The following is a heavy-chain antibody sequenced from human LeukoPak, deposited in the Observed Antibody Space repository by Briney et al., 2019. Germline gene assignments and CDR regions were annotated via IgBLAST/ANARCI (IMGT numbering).Heavy chain of an antibody. Sequence: ASVKVSCKVSGYTLTELSMHWVRQAPGKGLEWMGGFDPEDGETIYAQKFQGRVTMTEDTTTDTAYMELSSLRSEDTAVYYCATGLGYSSSWYYGYWGQGTLVTVSS. CDR1: GYTLTELS. CDR3: ATGLGYSSSWYYGY. V-gene: IGHV1-24*01. CDR2: FDPEDGET. D-gene: IGHD6-13*01. J-gene: IGHJ4*02.